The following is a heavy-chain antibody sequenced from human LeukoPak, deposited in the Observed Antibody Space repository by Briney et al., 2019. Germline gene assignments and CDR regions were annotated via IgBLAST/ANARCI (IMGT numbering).Heavy chain of an antibody. D-gene: IGHD1-14*01. Sequence: ASVKVSCKTSGYPFTTWEINWVRQAAGQGLDWMGWVHPNGGNTAYAQKFQGRVTMTRDTSISTAYMELSGLRSDDTAVYFCARGLRKDPWGQGNLGTVSP. CDR2: VHPNGGNT. CDR3: ARGLRKDP. J-gene: IGHJ5*02. CDR1: GYPFTTWE. V-gene: IGHV1-8*01.